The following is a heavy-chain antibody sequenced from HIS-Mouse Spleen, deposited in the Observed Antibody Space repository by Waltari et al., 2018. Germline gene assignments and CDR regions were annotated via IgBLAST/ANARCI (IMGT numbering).Heavy chain of an antibody. D-gene: IGHD3-22*01. CDR2: INHSGST. V-gene: IGHV4-34*01. CDR3: ARAFRVSDSSGYYSL. Sequence: QVQLQQWGAGLLKPSETLSPTCAVYGGSFSGYYWLSIRQPPGKGLEWIGEINHSGSTNYNPSLKSRVTISVDTSKNQFSLKLSSVTAADTAVYYCARAFRVSDSSGYYSLWGQGTLVTVSS. CDR1: GGSFSGYY. J-gene: IGHJ4*02.